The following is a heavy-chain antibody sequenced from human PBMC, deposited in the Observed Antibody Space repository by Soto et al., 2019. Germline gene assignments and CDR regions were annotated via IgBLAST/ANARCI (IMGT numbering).Heavy chain of an antibody. J-gene: IGHJ4*02. V-gene: IGHV3-30*18. CDR1: GFTFSSYG. Sequence: GGSLRLSCAASGFTFSSYGMHWVRQAPGKGLEWVAVISYDGSNKYYADSVKGRFTISRDNSKNTLYLQMNSLRAEDTAVYYCAKDFRIAAYYFDYWGQGTLVTVSS. CDR2: ISYDGSNK. D-gene: IGHD6-6*01. CDR3: AKDFRIAAYYFDY.